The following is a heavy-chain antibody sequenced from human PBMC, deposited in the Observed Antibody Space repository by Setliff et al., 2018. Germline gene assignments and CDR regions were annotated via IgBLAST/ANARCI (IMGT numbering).Heavy chain of an antibody. J-gene: IGHJ5*02. CDR2: IYDSGSS. V-gene: IGHV4-39*01. Sequence: SETLSLTCTVSGGSMITNDYFWGWFRQPPGTGLEWIGNIYDSGSSNYNASLKSRLIITRDTSKNQISLKLTSVNAADTAVYYCGRGFSRIEGWGNWFDPWGQGILVTVSS. CDR3: GRGFSRIEGWGNWFDP. CDR1: GGSMITNDYF. D-gene: IGHD2-15*01.